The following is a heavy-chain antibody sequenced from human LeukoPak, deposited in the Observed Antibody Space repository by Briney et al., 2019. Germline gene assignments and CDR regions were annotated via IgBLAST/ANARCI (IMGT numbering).Heavy chain of an antibody. D-gene: IGHD4-17*01. CDR3: AKRNDYGDYVPASY. V-gene: IGHV3-23*01. CDR2: ISGSGGST. J-gene: IGHJ4*02. Sequence: GESLKISCAASGFTFSSYAMSWVRQAPGKGLEWVSAISGSGGSTYYADSVKGRFTISRDNSKDTLYLQMNSLRAEDTAVYYCAKRNDYGDYVPASYWGQGTLVTVSS. CDR1: GFTFSSYA.